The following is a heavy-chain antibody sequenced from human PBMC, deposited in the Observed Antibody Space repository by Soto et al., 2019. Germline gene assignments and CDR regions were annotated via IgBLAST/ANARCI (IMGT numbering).Heavy chain of an antibody. Sequence: GGSLRLSCAASGFTFSNHCMNWVRQAPAKGLEWVGRIKSKTDAGTTDYAAPVRGRFTISRDDSTNTLYLQMNSLKTEDTAVYYCTTDSPPQPDYWGQGTLVTVSS. CDR3: TTDSPPQPDY. CDR1: GFTFSNHC. V-gene: IGHV3-15*07. CDR2: IKSKTDAGTT. J-gene: IGHJ4*02.